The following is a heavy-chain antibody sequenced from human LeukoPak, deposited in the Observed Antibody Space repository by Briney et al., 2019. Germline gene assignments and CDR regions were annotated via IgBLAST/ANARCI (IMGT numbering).Heavy chain of an antibody. J-gene: IGHJ4*02. Sequence: PGGSLRLPCAVSGFTFSRHGVHWVRQAPGKGLEWVAVISYDGNDKYYADSVKGRFTISRDTPKNTLYLQMNGLRAEDTALYYCAKDMGTGYNSQDYWGQGTLVTVSS. D-gene: IGHD3-9*01. CDR2: ISYDGNDK. CDR1: GFTFSRHG. CDR3: AKDMGTGYNSQDY. V-gene: IGHV3-30*18.